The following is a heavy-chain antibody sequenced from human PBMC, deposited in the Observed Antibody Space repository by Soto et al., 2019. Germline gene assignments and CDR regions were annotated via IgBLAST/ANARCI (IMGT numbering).Heavy chain of an antibody. V-gene: IGHV1-69*13. CDR1: GGTFSSYA. Sequence: SVKVSCKASGGTFSSYAISWVRQAPGQGLEWMGGIIPIFGTANYAQKFQGRVTITADESTSTAYMELSSLRSEDTAVYYCASRAVGSSRRSWYHSRNDIDELGEETVVT. CDR3: ASRAVGSSRRSWYHSRNDIDE. CDR2: IIPIFGTA. D-gene: IGHD6-13*01. J-gene: IGHJ4*02.